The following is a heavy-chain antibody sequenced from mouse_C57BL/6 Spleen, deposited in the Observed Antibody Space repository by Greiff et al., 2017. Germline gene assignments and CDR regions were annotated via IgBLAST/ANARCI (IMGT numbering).Heavy chain of an antibody. J-gene: IGHJ1*03. D-gene: IGHD1-1*01. CDR2: IYPRDGST. CDR3: ASHYYGSSSVWYFDV. Sequence: VQLQQSGPELVKPGASVKLSCKASGYTFTSYDINWVKQRPGQGLEWIGWIYPRDGSTKYNEKFKGKATLTVDTSSSTAYMELHSLTSEDSAVYFCASHYYGSSSVWYFDVWGTGTTVTVSS. CDR1: GYTFTSYD. V-gene: IGHV1-85*01.